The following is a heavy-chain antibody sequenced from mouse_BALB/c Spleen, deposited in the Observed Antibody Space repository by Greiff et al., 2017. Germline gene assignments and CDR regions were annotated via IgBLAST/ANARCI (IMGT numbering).Heavy chain of an antibody. CDR2: ISSGGST. J-gene: IGHJ1*01. CDR1: GFTFSSYA. V-gene: IGHV5-6-5*01. CDR3: AREGDDGYYVYWYFDV. Sequence: EVQGVESGGGLVKPGGSLKLSCAASGFTFSSYAMSWVRQTPEKRLEWVASISSGGSTYYPDSVKGRFTISRDNARNILYLQMSSLRSEDTAMYYCAREGDDGYYVYWYFDVWGAGTTVTVSS. D-gene: IGHD2-3*01.